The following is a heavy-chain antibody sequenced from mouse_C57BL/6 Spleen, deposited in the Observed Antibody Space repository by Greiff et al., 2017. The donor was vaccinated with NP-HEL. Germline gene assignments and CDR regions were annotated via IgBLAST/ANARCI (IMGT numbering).Heavy chain of an antibody. D-gene: IGHD2-3*01. CDR1: GFTFSSYT. V-gene: IGHV5-9*01. CDR2: ISGGGGNT. CDR3: ARHDDGPGGWFAY. Sequence: DVQLVESGGGLVKPGGSLKLSCAASGFTFSSYTMSWVRQTPEKRLEWVATISGGGGNTYYPDSVKGRFTISRDNAKNTLYLQMSSLRSEDTALYYCARHDDGPGGWFAYWGQGTLVTVSA. J-gene: IGHJ3*01.